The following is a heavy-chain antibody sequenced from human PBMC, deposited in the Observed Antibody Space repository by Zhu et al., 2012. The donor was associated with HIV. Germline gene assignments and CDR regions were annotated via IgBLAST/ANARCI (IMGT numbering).Heavy chain of an antibody. CDR2: IYYSGST. J-gene: IGHJ4*02. D-gene: IGHD6-19*01. CDR3: ARKPLDSSGWYTD. V-gene: IGHV4-28*01. CDR1: GYSISSNNW. Sequence: VQLQESGPGLVKPSDTLSLTCAVSGYSISSNNWWGWIRQPPGKGLEWIGYIYYSGSTYYNPSLKSRLTMSVDTSKNQFSLKLSSVTAVDTAVYQCARKPLDSSGWYTDWGQGTLVTVSS.